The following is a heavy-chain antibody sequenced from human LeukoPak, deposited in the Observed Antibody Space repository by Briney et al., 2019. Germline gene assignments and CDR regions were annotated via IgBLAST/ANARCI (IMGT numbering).Heavy chain of an antibody. Sequence: GGSLRLSCAASGFTFSSYEMNWVRQAPGKGLEWVSYISSGASTIYYADSVKGRFTISRDNAKNSLYLQMNSLRAVDTAVYYCAELGITMIGGVWGKGTTVTISS. CDR3: AELGITMIGGV. J-gene: IGHJ6*04. D-gene: IGHD3-10*02. V-gene: IGHV3-48*03. CDR2: ISSGASTI. CDR1: GFTFSSYE.